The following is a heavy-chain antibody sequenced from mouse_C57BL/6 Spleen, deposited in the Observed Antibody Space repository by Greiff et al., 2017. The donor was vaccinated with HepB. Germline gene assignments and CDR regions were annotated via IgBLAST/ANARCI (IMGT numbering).Heavy chain of an antibody. CDR2: IDPNSGGT. CDR3: ARGFYYYGSSYWYFDV. CDR1: GYTFTSYW. V-gene: IGHV1-72*01. D-gene: IGHD1-1*01. Sequence: QVQLQQPGAELVKPGASVKLSCKASGYTFTSYWMHWVKQRPGRGLEWIGRIDPNSGGTKYNEKFKSKATLTVDKPSSTAYMQLSSLTSEDSAVYYWARGFYYYGSSYWYFDVWGTGTTVTVSS. J-gene: IGHJ1*03.